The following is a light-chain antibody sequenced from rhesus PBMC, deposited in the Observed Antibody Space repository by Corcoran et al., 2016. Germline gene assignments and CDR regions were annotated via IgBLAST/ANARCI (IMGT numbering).Light chain of an antibody. J-gene: IGKJ1*01. V-gene: IGKV1S14*01. Sequence: DIQMIQSPSSLSASVGDTVTITCRASQGVNNYLVWYQQKSGKAPKPLIYYASNLESGVPSRSSGRGSGTDFSLTISGLQPEDCAIYYCQQHNSFPWTFGQGTKVDIK. CDR3: QQHNSFPWT. CDR1: QGVNNY. CDR2: YAS.